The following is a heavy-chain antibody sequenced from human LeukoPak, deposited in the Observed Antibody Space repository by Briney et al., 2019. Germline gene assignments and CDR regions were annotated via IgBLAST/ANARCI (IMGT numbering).Heavy chain of an antibody. J-gene: IGHJ4*02. CDR3: ARDTAQVPRHDYGGNSAYDDY. CDR2: IYSGGST. D-gene: IGHD4-23*01. V-gene: IGHV3-53*05. CDR1: GFTVSSNY. Sequence: PGGSLRLSCAASGFTVSSNYMSWVRQAPGKGLEWVSVIYSGGSTYYAGSVKGRFTISRDNSKNTLYLQMNSLRSDDTAVYYCARDTAQVPRHDYGGNSAYDDYWGQGTLVTVSS.